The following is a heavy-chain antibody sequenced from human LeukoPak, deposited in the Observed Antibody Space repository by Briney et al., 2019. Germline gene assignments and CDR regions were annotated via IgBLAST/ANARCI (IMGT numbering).Heavy chain of an antibody. CDR3: ASGIAAAVSY. V-gene: IGHV4-39*01. CDR1: GGSISSSSYY. Sequence: PSETLSLTCTVSGGSISSSSYYWGWIRQPPGKGLEWIGSIYYSGSTYYNPSLKSRVTISVDTSKNQISLKLSSVTAADTAVYYCASGIAAAVSYWGQGTLVTVSS. J-gene: IGHJ4*02. D-gene: IGHD6-13*01. CDR2: IYYSGST.